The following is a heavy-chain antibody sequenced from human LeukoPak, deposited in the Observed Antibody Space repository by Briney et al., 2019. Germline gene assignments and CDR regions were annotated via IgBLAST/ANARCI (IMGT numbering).Heavy chain of an antibody. D-gene: IGHD3-22*01. J-gene: IGHJ4*02. Sequence: PGGSLRLSCAASGFTFSTYWMSWVRQAPGKGLEGGANIKEDGSEKYYGDSVKGRFTISRDNAKNSLYLQMNSLRAEDTAVYYCARDSSGYQWGQGTLVTVSS. CDR1: GFTFSTYW. CDR2: IKEDGSEK. CDR3: ARDSSGYQ. V-gene: IGHV3-7*01.